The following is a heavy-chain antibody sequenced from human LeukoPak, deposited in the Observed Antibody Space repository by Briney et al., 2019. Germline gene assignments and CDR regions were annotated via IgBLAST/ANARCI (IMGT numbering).Heavy chain of an antibody. Sequence: GGSLRLSCAASGFTFRTYAMSWVRQAPGKGLVWVSTIGSGGANSYYADSVEGRFTISRDNSKNTLYLQMNSLRAEDTAVYYCAKRGGEYCSSASCYADSWGQGTLVTVSS. CDR2: IGSGGANS. D-gene: IGHD2-2*01. J-gene: IGHJ4*02. V-gene: IGHV3-23*01. CDR1: GFTFRTYA. CDR3: AKRGGEYCSSASCYADS.